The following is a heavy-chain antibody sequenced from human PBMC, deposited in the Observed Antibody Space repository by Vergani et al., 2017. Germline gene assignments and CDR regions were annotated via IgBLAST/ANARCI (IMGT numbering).Heavy chain of an antibody. CDR3: AKEGYCSGGSCPFDY. Sequence: EVQLVESGGGLVQPGGSLRLSCAASGFTFSSYSMNWVRQAPGKGLEWVSYISSSSSTIYYADSVKGRFTISRDNAKNSLYLKMNSLRDEDTAVYYCAKEGYCSGGSCPFDYWGQGTLVTVSS. V-gene: IGHV3-48*02. CDR2: ISSSSSTI. D-gene: IGHD2-15*01. CDR1: GFTFSSYS. J-gene: IGHJ4*02.